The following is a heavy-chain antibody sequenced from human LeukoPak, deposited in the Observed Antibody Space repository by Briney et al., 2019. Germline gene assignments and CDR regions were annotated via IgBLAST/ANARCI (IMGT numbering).Heavy chain of an antibody. CDR1: GYTFTSYY. Sequence: ASVKVSCKASGYTFTSYYMHWVRQAPGQGLEWMGIINPSGGSTSYAQKFQGRVTMTRDTSTSTVYMELSSLRSDDTAVYYCARERPSDTSDDYWGQGTLVTVSS. J-gene: IGHJ4*02. CDR3: ARERPSDTSDDY. D-gene: IGHD5-18*01. V-gene: IGHV1-46*01. CDR2: INPSGGST.